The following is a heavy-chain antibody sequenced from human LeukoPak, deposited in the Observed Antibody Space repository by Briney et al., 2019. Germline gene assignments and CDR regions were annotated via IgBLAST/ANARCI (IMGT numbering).Heavy chain of an antibody. Sequence: GASVKVSCKASGGTFSSYAISWVRQAPGQGLEWMGGIIPIFGTANYAQKFQGRVTITADESTSTAYMELSSLRSEDTAVYYCASYPVVPHAFDIWGQGTMVTVSS. D-gene: IGHD4-23*01. CDR1: GGTFSSYA. J-gene: IGHJ3*02. V-gene: IGHV1-69*13. CDR2: IIPIFGTA. CDR3: ASYPVVPHAFDI.